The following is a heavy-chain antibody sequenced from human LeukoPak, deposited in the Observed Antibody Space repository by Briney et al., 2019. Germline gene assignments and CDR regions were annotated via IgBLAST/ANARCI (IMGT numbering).Heavy chain of an antibody. CDR3: ATWGSSSSPLPTMDV. J-gene: IGHJ6*02. Sequence: ASVKVSCKASGYSFTNYYVQWMRQAPGQWLEWMGIINPNGGSTNYAQKFQGRVTMTRDTSTSTVYMELSSLRSEDTAVYYCATWGSSSSPLPTMDVWGQGTTVTVSS. CDR1: GYSFTNYY. D-gene: IGHD6-13*01. CDR2: INPNGGST. V-gene: IGHV1-46*01.